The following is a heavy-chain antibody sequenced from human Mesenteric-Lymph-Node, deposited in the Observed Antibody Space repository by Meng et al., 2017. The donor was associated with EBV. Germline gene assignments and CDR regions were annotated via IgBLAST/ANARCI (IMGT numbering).Heavy chain of an antibody. D-gene: IGHD3-3*02. J-gene: IGHJ4*02. V-gene: IGHV4-34*01. Sequence: QLQQWGARLLEPSQPLPPPTEACAGSVSGYHWSGTRQPPGKGLEYIGEISQSGDTTYNPSLKSRVTISVDRSRNQFSLKMASVTAADTAVYYCAGGAIFGIVIAYFDYWSQGTLVTVSS. CDR3: AGGAIFGIVIAYFDY. CDR1: AGSVSGYH. CDR2: ISQSGDT.